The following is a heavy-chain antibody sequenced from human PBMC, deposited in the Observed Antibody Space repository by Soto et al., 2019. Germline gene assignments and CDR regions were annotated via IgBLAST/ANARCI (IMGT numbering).Heavy chain of an antibody. D-gene: IGHD6-19*01. V-gene: IGHV4-59*12. CDR2: SYHSGIT. J-gene: IGHJ4*02. CDR3: ARALYHSIGGPL. Sequence: SDTLSLTCKIFCGSIGSYYCIWVLQPPGKGLEWIGFSYHSGITNYSPSLKGRVTMSMDTSKNQISLNLGSVTAADTAVYYCARALYHSIGGPLWGQGMLVTVSS. CDR1: CGSIGSYY.